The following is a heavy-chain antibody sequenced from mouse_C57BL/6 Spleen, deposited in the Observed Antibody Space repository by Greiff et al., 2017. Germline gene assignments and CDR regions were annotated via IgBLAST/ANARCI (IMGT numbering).Heavy chain of an antibody. CDR3: TRALLRVYYYAMDY. D-gene: IGHD2-1*01. V-gene: IGHV1-15*01. J-gene: IGHJ4*01. Sequence: QVQLQPSGAELVRPGASVTLSCKASGYTFTDYEMHWVKQTPVHGLEWIGALDPETGGTAYNQKFKGKAILTADKSSSTAYMELRSLTSEDSAVYYCTRALLRVYYYAMDYWGQGTSVTVSS. CDR2: LDPETGGT. CDR1: GYTFTDYE.